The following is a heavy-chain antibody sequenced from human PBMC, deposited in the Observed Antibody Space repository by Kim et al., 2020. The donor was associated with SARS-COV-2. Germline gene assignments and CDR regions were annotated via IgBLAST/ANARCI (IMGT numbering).Heavy chain of an antibody. CDR1: GFTFSHDW. J-gene: IGHJ4*02. CDR2: INQDGSES. Sequence: GGSLRLSCAASGFTFSHDWMTWVRQAPGKGLEWVANINQDGSESYYVDSVKGRFTISRDNAKNSLYLQMNSLRVEDTAVYYCARSVVGDNYWGQGTLVSVSS. CDR3: ARSVVGDNY. V-gene: IGHV3-7*01. D-gene: IGHD3-10*01.